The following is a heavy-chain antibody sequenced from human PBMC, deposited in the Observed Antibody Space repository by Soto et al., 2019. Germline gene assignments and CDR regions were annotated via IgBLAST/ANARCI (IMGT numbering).Heavy chain of an antibody. CDR1: GYTFTSYD. V-gene: IGHV1-8*01. Sequence: ASVEVSCEASGYTFTSYDINWVRQATGQGLEWMGWMNPNSGNTGYAQKFQGRVTMTRNTSISTAYMELSSLRSEDTAVYYCARGESSSWRRNWFDPWGQGTLVTVSS. CDR2: MNPNSGNT. D-gene: IGHD6-13*01. CDR3: ARGESSSWRRNWFDP. J-gene: IGHJ5*02.